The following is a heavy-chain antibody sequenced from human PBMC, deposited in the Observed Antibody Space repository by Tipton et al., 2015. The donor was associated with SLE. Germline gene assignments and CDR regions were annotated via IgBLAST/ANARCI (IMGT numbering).Heavy chain of an antibody. J-gene: IGHJ4*02. CDR2: IYYTGSI. Sequence: TLSLTCFVSGGSITSKSWWRWARQPPGKGLEWIGQIYYTGSIRQNPSLRSRVTVSVDRGKNQFSLTRTSVTAADTAVYYCAKGDEAIWGSYRHTLYWGQGTLVTVSS. CDR1: GGSITSKSW. CDR3: AKGDEAIWGSYRHTLY. V-gene: IGHV4-4*02. D-gene: IGHD3-16*02.